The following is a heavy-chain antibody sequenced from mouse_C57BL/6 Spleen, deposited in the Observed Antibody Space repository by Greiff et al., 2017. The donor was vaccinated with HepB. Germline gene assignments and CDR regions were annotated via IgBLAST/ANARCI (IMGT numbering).Heavy chain of an antibody. J-gene: IGHJ1*03. V-gene: IGHV1-72*01. D-gene: IGHD2-4*01. Sequence: VQLQQPGAELVKPGASVKLSCKASGYTFTSYWMHWVKQRPGRGLEWIGRIDPNSGGTKYNEKFKSKATLTVDKPSSTADMQLSSLTSEDAAVYYCAREDDYDYDGSFDVWGTGTTVTVSS. CDR2: IDPNSGGT. CDR1: GYTFTSYW. CDR3: AREDDYDYDGSFDV.